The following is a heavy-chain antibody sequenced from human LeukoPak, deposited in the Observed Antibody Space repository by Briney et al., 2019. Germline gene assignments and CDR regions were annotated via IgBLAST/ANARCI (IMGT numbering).Heavy chain of an antibody. V-gene: IGHV3-23*01. CDR1: GFIFSNYA. D-gene: IGHD3-22*01. J-gene: IGHJ4*02. Sequence: GGSLILSCAASGFIFSNYAMSWVRQVPGRGLEWVSTISSRGDSTYVADSVKGRFTISRDNSKNSLYLQMNTVRAEDTAVYFCAKRGVVIRVILVGFHKEAYYFDSWGQGALVTVSS. CDR3: AKRGVVIRVILVGFHKEAYYFDS. CDR2: ISSRGDST.